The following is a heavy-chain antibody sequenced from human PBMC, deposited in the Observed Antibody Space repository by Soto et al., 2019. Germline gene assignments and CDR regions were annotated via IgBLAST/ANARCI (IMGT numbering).Heavy chain of an antibody. CDR1: GGSISSYY. Sequence: SETLSLTCTVSGGSISSYYWSWIRQPPGKGLEWIGYIYYSGSTNYNPSLKSRVTISVDTSKNQFSLKLSSVTAADTAVYYCARHLLNAILDHDAFDIWGQGTMVTVSS. CDR2: IYYSGST. J-gene: IGHJ3*02. D-gene: IGHD1-26*01. V-gene: IGHV4-59*08. CDR3: ARHLLNAILDHDAFDI.